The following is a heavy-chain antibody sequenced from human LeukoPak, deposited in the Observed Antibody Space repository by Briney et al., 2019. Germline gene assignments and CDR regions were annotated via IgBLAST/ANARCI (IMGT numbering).Heavy chain of an antibody. V-gene: IGHV3-21*01. D-gene: IGHD3-10*01. J-gene: IGHJ5*02. CDR1: GFTFSSYS. CDR2: ISSSSSYI. CDR3: ARDSYQDYYGRFDP. Sequence: GGSLRLSCAASGFTFSSYSMNWVRQAPGKGLEWVSSISSSSSYIYYADSVKGRFTISRDNSENTLYLQMNGLTAEDTAMYYCARDSYQDYYGRFDPWGQGTLVIVSS.